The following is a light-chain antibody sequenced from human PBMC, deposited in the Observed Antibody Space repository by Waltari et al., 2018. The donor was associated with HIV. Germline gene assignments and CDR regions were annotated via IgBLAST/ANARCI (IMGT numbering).Light chain of an antibody. V-gene: IGKV3-15*01. CDR1: QSVGSN. CDR3: QHYNNWPPWT. Sequence: EIVMTQSPATLSVSPGERATLSCRASQSVGSNLAWYQQQPGQAPRLLIYGASTRAIGIPARFSGSGSGTEFTLTISSLQSGDFAIYYCQHYNNWPPWTFGQGTKVEIK. J-gene: IGKJ1*01. CDR2: GAS.